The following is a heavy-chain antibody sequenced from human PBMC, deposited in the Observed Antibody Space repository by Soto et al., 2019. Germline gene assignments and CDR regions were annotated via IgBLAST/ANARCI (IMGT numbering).Heavy chain of an antibody. CDR2: IKQDGSEK. J-gene: IGHJ3*02. Sequence: GGSLRLSCAASGFTFSSYWMSWVRQAPGKGLEWVANIKQDGSEKYYVDSVKGRFTISRDNAKNSLYLQMNSLRAEDTAVYYCARVLSGIASHDAFDIWGQGTMVTVSS. CDR1: GFTFSSYW. V-gene: IGHV3-7*03. CDR3: ARVLSGIASHDAFDI. D-gene: IGHD6-13*01.